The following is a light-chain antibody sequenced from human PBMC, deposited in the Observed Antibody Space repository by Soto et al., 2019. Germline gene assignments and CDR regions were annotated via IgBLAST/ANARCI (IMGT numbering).Light chain of an antibody. CDR1: QSVSSN. V-gene: IGKV3-15*01. CDR2: GAS. J-gene: IGKJ2*01. CDR3: QHYNNWPFP. Sequence: EIVMTQSPATLSVSPGERATLSCRASQSVSSNLAWYQQKPGQAPRLLIYGASGRATGIPARFSGSGSGTEFTLTISSQQSEDFAVYYCQHYNNWPFPFGQGTKLEIK.